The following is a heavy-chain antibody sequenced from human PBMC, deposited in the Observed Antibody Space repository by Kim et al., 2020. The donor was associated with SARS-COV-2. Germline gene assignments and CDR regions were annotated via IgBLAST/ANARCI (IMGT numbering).Heavy chain of an antibody. D-gene: IGHD3-10*01. CDR1: GGSISSSSYY. J-gene: IGHJ5*02. Sequence: SETLSLTCTVSGGSISSSSYYWGWIRQPPGKGLEWIGSIYYSGSTYYNPSLKSRVTISVDTSKNQFSLKLSSVTAADTAVYYCARTPLVRGVPPHGWFDPWGQGTLVTVSS. V-gene: IGHV4-39*01. CDR2: IYYSGST. CDR3: ARTPLVRGVPPHGWFDP.